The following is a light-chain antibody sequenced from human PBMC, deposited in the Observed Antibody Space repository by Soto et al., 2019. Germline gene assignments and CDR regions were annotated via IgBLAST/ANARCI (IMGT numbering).Light chain of an antibody. Sequence: DIQMTQSPSTLSASVGDRVTITCRASQSIGSWLAWYQQKPGKAPKLLIYKASSLESGVPPRFSGSGSGTEFTLTISSLQPDDFATYYCQQYNSYSRTFGQGTKVEIK. CDR3: QQYNSYSRT. J-gene: IGKJ1*01. CDR1: QSIGSW. V-gene: IGKV1-5*03. CDR2: KAS.